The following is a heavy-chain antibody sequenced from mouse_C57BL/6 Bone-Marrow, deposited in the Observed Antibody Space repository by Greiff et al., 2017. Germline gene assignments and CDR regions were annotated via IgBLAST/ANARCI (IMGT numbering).Heavy chain of an antibody. V-gene: IGHV1-15*01. J-gene: IGHJ4*01. Sequence: VQLQQSGAELVRPGASVTLSCKASGCTFTDYEMHWVKQTPVHGLEWIGAIDPETGGTAYNQKFKGKAILTADKSSSTAYMELRSLTSEDSAVYYCTRWLPFYAMDYWGQGTSVTVSS. CDR3: TRWLPFYAMDY. D-gene: IGHD2-2*01. CDR2: IDPETGGT. CDR1: GCTFTDYE.